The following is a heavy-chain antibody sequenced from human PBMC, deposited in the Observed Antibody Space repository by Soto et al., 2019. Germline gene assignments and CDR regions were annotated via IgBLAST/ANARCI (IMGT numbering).Heavy chain of an antibody. CDR3: AKSEVAAAGSIDY. V-gene: IGHV3-30*18. D-gene: IGHD6-13*01. CDR2: IAYDGSNK. J-gene: IGHJ4*02. CDR1: GFTFSSYG. Sequence: WGSLRLSCASSGFTFSSYGMHGVRQAPGKGLEWVGVIAYDGSNKYYADSVKGRFTISRDNSKNTLYLQMNSLRAEDTAVYYCAKSEVAAAGSIDYWGQGTLVSVSS.